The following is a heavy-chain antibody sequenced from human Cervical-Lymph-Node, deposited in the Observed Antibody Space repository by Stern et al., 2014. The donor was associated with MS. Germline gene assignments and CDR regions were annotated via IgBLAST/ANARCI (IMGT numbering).Heavy chain of an antibody. Sequence: EVQLEESGGGLVQPGGSLRLSCAASGFTFSSYAMSWVRQAPGKGLERVYAISGSGGSPYYADSVKGRFTISRDNSKNTLYLQMNSLRAEDTAVYYCAKDRRDTAMVPFDYWGQGTLVTVSS. D-gene: IGHD5-18*01. J-gene: IGHJ4*02. CDR2: ISGSGGSP. V-gene: IGHV3-23*04. CDR3: AKDRRDTAMVPFDY. CDR1: GFTFSSYA.